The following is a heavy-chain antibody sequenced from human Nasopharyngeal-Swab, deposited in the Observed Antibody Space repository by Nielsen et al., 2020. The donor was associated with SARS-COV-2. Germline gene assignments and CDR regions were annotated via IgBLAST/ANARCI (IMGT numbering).Heavy chain of an antibody. D-gene: IGHD3-10*01. J-gene: IGHJ4*02. CDR3: AKKRVTMVRGVQAPTDY. CDR2: ISGSGGST. Sequence: GGSLRLSCAASGFTFSSYAMSWVRQAPGKGLEWVSAISGSGGSTYYADSVKGRFTISRDNSKNTLYLQMNSLRAEDTAVYYCAKKRVTMVRGVQAPTDYWGQGTLVTVS. V-gene: IGHV3-23*01. CDR1: GFTFSSYA.